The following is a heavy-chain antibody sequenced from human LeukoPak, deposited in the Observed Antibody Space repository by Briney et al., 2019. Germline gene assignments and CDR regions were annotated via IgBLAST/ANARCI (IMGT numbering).Heavy chain of an antibody. D-gene: IGHD2-2*01. V-gene: IGHV3-48*04. CDR3: ARGGHQLLSRIDY. Sequence: RPGGSLRLSCAASGFTFSSYWMSWVRQAPGKGLEWVSYISSSSSSTIYYADSVKGRFTISRDNAKNSLYLQMNSLRAEDTAVYYCARGGHQLLSRIDYWGQGTLVTVSS. J-gene: IGHJ4*02. CDR1: GFTFSSYW. CDR2: ISSSSSSTI.